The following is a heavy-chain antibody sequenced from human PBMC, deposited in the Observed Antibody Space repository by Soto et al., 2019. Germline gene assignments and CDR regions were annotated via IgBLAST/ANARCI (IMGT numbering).Heavy chain of an antibody. CDR3: AKDLGGSGSYYKGHHQPFDP. CDR1: GFTFSSYW. J-gene: IGHJ5*02. Sequence: PGGSLRLSCVASGFTFSSYWMTWVRQAPGKGLEWVAVISYDGSNKYYADSVKGRFTISRDNSKNTLYLQMNSLRAEDTAVYYCAKDLGGSGSYYKGHHQPFDPWGQGTLVTVSS. CDR2: ISYDGSNK. V-gene: IGHV3-30*18. D-gene: IGHD3-10*01.